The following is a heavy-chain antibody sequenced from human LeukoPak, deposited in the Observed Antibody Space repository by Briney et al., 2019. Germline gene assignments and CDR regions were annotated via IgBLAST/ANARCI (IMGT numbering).Heavy chain of an antibody. CDR3: ARGGTGTTVDY. J-gene: IGHJ4*02. CDR2: IYCSGST. D-gene: IGHD1-7*01. CDR1: GGSISSGGYY. Sequence: SQTLSLTCTVSGGSISSGGYYWSWIRQHPGKGLEWIGYIYCSGSTYYNPSLKSRVTISVDTSKNQFSLKLSSVTVADTAVYYCARGGTGTTVDYWGQGTLVTVSS. V-gene: IGHV4-31*03.